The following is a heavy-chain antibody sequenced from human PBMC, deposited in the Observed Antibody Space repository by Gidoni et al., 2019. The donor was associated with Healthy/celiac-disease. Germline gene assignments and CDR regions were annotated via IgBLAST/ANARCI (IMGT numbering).Heavy chain of an antibody. V-gene: IGHV3-23*01. CDR3: AKSGHYYGSGSTFDY. J-gene: IGHJ4*02. D-gene: IGHD3-10*01. Sequence: EVQLLESGGGLVQPVWSLRLSCAASGFTFSSYAMSWVRQAPGKGLEWVSAISGSGGSTYYADSVKGRFTISRDNCKNTLYLQMNSLRAEDTAVYYCAKSGHYYGSGSTFDYWGQGTLVTVSS. CDR1: GFTFSSYA. CDR2: ISGSGGST.